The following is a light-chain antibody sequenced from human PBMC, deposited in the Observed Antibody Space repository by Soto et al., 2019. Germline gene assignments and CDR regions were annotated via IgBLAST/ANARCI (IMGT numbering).Light chain of an antibody. J-gene: IGKJ2*01. V-gene: IGKV3-15*01. Sequence: EIVMTQSPATLSVSPGERATVSCRASQSVSSNLAWYQQKPGQAPRLLIYGASTRATGIPAWFSGSGSGTAFTLTIGSLQSEDFAVYYCQQYNNWPRTFGPGTKLEIK. CDR3: QQYNNWPRT. CDR2: GAS. CDR1: QSVSSN.